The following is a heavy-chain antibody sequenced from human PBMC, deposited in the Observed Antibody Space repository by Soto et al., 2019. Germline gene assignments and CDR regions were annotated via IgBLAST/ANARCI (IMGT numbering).Heavy chain of an antibody. D-gene: IGHD3-16*02. CDR3: ARQGGVTFGGVIVEDY. J-gene: IGHJ4*02. V-gene: IGHV4-30-4*01. CDR1: GGSISSGDYY. CDR2: IYYSGST. Sequence: QVQLQESGPGLWKPSKTLSLTCTVSGGSISSGDYYWSWISQPPGKGLEWIGYIYYSGSTYYNPSLKSRVTISVDTSKNQFSLKLSSVTAADTAVYYCARQGGVTFGGVIVEDYWGQGTLVTVSS.